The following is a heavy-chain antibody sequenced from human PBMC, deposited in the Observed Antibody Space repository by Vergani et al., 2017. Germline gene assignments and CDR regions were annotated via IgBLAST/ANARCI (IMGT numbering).Heavy chain of an antibody. CDR2: INNNGGST. CDR3: AKVCGSTSCPYGGGAFDV. CDR1: GFPFNGNA. D-gene: IGHD2-2*01. V-gene: IGHV3-23*01. J-gene: IGHJ3*01. Sequence: QLLESGGGLLNPGGSLGFSCAASGFPFNGNAMTWVRQAPGKGLEWVSGINNNGGSTYYAHSVKGRFTISRDNSKNTLYLKMTALKAEDTATYYGAKVCGSTSCPYGGGAFDVWGHGTMVTVSS.